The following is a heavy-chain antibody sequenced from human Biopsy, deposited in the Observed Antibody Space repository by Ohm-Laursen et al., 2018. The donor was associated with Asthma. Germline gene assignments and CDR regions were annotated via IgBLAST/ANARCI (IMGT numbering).Heavy chain of an antibody. V-gene: IGHV1-69*01. J-gene: IGHJ6*02. CDR1: GGTFRTYA. D-gene: IGHD3-16*01. Sequence: SSVKVSCKASGGTFRTYAFNWVRQAPGQGLEWMGGIIPMYGVPKVAQKFQGRVTITADESTSTAYMEMSSLRSEDTAVYYCARVDAIMKSGDFYFYSGFDLWGQGTTVRVSS. CDR3: ARVDAIMKSGDFYFYSGFDL. CDR2: IIPMYGVP.